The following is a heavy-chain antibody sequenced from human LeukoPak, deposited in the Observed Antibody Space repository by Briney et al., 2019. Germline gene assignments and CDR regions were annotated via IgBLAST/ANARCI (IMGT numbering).Heavy chain of an antibody. CDR2: IYYSGST. CDR1: GGSISSGAYY. D-gene: IGHD1-26*01. Sequence: KPSETLSLTCTVSGGSISSGAYYWGWIRQPPGKGLEWIGSIYYSGSTYYNPSLKSRLTISVDTSKKQFSLKLSSVTAADTAVYYCARDAIVGATNWFDPWGQGTLVTVSS. CDR3: ARDAIVGATNWFDP. V-gene: IGHV4-39*07. J-gene: IGHJ5*02.